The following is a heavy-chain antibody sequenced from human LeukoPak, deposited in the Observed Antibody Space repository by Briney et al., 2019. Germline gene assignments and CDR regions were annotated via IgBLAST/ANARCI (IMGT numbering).Heavy chain of an antibody. CDR3: ARASYDFWSGSGNWFDP. D-gene: IGHD3-3*01. V-gene: IGHV4-59*12. CDR2: IYNNGST. J-gene: IGHJ5*02. CDR1: GGSISSYY. Sequence: SETLSLTCTVSGGSISSYYWSWIRQPPGKGLEWIGCIYNNGSTNYNPSLKSRVTISVDTSKNQFSLKLSSVTAADTAVYYCARASYDFWSGSGNWFDPWGQGTLVTVSS.